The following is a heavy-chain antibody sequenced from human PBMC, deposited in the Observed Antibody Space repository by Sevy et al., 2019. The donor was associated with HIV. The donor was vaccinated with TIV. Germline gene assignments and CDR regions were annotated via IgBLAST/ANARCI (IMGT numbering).Heavy chain of an antibody. D-gene: IGHD5-18*01. CDR3: VREGLGGFSYSLDC. V-gene: IGHV3-7*01. CDR2: MKQDGSEK. J-gene: IGHJ4*02. Sequence: GGSLRLSCAASGFTFSSYWMSWVRQAPGKGLEWVATMKQDGSEKYYVDSVKGRFTISIDNAKHSLYLQMNSLRAEDTAVYYCVREGLGGFSYSLDCWGQGTLVTVSS. CDR1: GFTFSSYW.